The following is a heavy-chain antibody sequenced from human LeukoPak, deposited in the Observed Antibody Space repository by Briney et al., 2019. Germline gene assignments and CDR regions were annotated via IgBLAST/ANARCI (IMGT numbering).Heavy chain of an antibody. J-gene: IGHJ4*02. D-gene: IGHD1-26*01. CDR1: GFTFSSYE. Sequence: GGSLRLSCAASGFTFSSYEMNWVRQAPGKGLEWVSYISSSGSTIYYADSVKGRFTISRDNAKNSLFLQMNNLRVDDTAVYYCVRDYRGGWNDYWGQGTLVTVSS. V-gene: IGHV3-48*03. CDR2: ISSSGSTI. CDR3: VRDYRGGWNDY.